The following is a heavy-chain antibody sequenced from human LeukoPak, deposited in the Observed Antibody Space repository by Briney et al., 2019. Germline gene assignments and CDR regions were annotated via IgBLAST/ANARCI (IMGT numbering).Heavy chain of an antibody. CDR1: GYSFTIYW. CDR2: IYPGYSDT. CDR3: ARTRGYCSSTSCYGPHFDY. Sequence: GESLKISCKGSGYSFTIYWIGWVRPMPGKGLEWMGIIYPGYSDTRYSPSFQGQVTISADKSISTAYLQWSSLKASDTAMYYCARTRGYCSSTSCYGPHFDYWGQGTLVTVSS. V-gene: IGHV5-51*01. J-gene: IGHJ4*02. D-gene: IGHD2-2*01.